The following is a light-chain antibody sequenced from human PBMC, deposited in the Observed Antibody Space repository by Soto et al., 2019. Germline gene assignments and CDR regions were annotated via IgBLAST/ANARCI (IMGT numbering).Light chain of an antibody. CDR1: SNDVGAYDS. V-gene: IGLV2-23*01. J-gene: IGLJ1*01. CDR3: CSSAPESTYV. Sequence: QSVLAQPAPVSGSPGQSITISCTGTSNDVGAYDSVFWYQQHPHKAPQVIIYRGTQRPSGASNRFSASTSGNAASLTISGLQADDDADYYCCSSAPESTYVCGTGTKVTVL. CDR2: RGT.